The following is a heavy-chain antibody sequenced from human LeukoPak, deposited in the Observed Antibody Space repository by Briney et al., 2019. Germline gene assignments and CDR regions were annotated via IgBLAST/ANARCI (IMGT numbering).Heavy chain of an antibody. CDR2: INHSGST. J-gene: IGHJ4*02. CDR3: ARERPRGSGWFMGY. V-gene: IGHV4-34*01. Sequence: SETLSLTCAVYGGSFSGYYWSWIRQPPGKGLEWIGEINHSGSTSYNPSLKSRVTISVDTSKNQFSLKLSSVTAADTAVYYCARERPRGSGWFMGYWGQGTLVTVSS. CDR1: GGSFSGYY. D-gene: IGHD6-19*01.